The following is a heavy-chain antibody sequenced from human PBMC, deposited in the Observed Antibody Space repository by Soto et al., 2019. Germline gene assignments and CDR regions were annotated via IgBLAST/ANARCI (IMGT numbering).Heavy chain of an antibody. CDR1: GYTFSTST. D-gene: IGHD4-17*01. V-gene: IGHV1-18*04. CDR2: IKAYIGNT. J-gene: IGHJ4*02. CDR3: AIANYGDDDY. Sequence: LVQSGAEAKKPGTSVKVSCKASGYTFSTSTIIWVRQAPGQGLEWLGWIKAYIGNTNYAPKLQGRVTMTTDTSTSTAYLELRSLTNDDTAMYYCAIANYGDDDYWGQGTLVTVSS.